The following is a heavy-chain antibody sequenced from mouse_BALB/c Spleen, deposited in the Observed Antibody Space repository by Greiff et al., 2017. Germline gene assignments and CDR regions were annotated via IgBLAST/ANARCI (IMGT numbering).Heavy chain of an antibody. CDR3: TGGLFGY. J-gene: IGHJ3*01. CDR1: GFTFSNYW. V-gene: IGHV6-6*02. D-gene: IGHD1-1*02. Sequence: EVMLVESGGGLVQPGGSMKLSCVASGFTFSNYWMNWVRQSPEKGLEWVAEIRLKSNNYATHYAESVKGRFTISRDDSKSSVYLQMNNLRAEDTGIYYCTGGLFGYWGQGTLVTVSA. CDR2: IRLKSNNYAT.